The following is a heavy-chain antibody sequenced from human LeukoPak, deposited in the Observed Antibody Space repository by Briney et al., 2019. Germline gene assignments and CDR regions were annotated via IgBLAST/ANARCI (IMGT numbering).Heavy chain of an antibody. CDR2: IYAGGST. V-gene: IGHV3-53*01. CDR1: GFSVSSNY. Sequence: GASLRLSCAASGFSVSSNYMSWVRQAPGKGLEWVSVIYAGGSTYYADSVKGRFTFSRDNSKNTLYLQMDSLRAEDTAVYYCAKDLHYGSADYWGQGTLVTVSS. CDR3: AKDLHYGSADY. J-gene: IGHJ4*02. D-gene: IGHD3-10*01.